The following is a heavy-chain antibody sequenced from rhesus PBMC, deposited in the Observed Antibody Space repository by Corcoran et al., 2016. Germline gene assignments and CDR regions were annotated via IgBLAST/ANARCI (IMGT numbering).Heavy chain of an antibody. CDR1: GYSFTRSY. J-gene: IGHJ4*01. V-gene: IGHV1-200*01. D-gene: IGHD4-29*01. Sequence: QVQLVQSGAEVTKPWPSVQLSCTASGYSFTRSYIHWLSQVLGHVLEWMGCSNPSNGKTCYAQKVQGRVTMTRDTSTSTAYMELNSMRSEDTAVYYCARTHYGSSQFDYWGQGVLVTVSS. CDR3: ARTHYGSSQFDY. CDR2: SNPSNGKT.